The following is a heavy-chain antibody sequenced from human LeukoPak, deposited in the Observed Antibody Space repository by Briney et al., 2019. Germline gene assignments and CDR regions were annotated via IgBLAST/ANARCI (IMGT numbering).Heavy chain of an antibody. CDR2: ISGSGGST. V-gene: IGHV3-23*01. CDR3: AKGPSFGDSYFDY. D-gene: IGHD3-10*01. CDR1: GFTFSDYA. J-gene: IGHJ4*02. Sequence: PGGPLRLSCAASGFTFSDYAMTWVRQAPGKGLECVSAISGSGGSTYFADSVKGRCTVSRDNSRNTVYLQVNSLTGEDTAVYYCAKGPSFGDSYFDYWGQGTLVTVSS.